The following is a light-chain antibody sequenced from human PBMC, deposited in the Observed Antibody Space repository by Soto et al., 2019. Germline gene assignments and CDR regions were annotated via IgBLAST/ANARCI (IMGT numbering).Light chain of an antibody. V-gene: IGKV3-15*01. CDR1: QSVSST. J-gene: IGKJ5*01. CDR3: QQYDNWPIT. CDR2: GAS. Sequence: ERVMTQSPATLSVSPGERATLSCRASQSVSSTLAWYQQNPGQAPRLFIYGASTRATAIPPRFSGSGSGTEFTLTISSLQSEDFAVYYCQQYDNWPITFGQGTRLEIK.